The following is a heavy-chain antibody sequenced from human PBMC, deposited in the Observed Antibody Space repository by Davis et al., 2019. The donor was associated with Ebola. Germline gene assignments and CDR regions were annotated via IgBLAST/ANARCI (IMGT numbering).Heavy chain of an antibody. CDR3: AKVGRAMPGTY. Sequence: GGSLRLSCAASGFTFSSYSMNWVRQAPGKGLEWVSSISSSAYYIYYADSLKGRFTISRDNAKNSLYLQMNSLRAEDTAMYYCAKVGRAMPGTYWGQGTRVTVSS. CDR1: GFTFSSYS. D-gene: IGHD6-19*01. V-gene: IGHV3-21*04. J-gene: IGHJ4*02. CDR2: ISSSAYYI.